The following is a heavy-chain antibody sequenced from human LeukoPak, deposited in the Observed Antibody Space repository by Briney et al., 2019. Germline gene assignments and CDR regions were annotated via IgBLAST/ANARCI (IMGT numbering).Heavy chain of an antibody. Sequence: PGGSLRLSCAASGFTFSSYSMNWVRQAPGKGLEWVSSISSSSSYIYYADSVKGRFTISRDNAKNSLYLRMNSLRAEDTAVYYCASSGSYYGDAFDIWGQGTMVTVSS. CDR2: ISSSSSYI. J-gene: IGHJ3*02. D-gene: IGHD1-26*01. CDR3: ASSGSYYGDAFDI. CDR1: GFTFSSYS. V-gene: IGHV3-21*01.